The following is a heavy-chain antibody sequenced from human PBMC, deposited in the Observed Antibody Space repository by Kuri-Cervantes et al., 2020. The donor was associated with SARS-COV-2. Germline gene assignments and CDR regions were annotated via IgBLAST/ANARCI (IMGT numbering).Heavy chain of an antibody. Sequence: GGSLRLSCAASGFTFSSHGMHWVRQAPGKGLEWLAVMSYDGKIRYNADSDKGRFFISRDNSKNTLYLQMNSLRAEDTAVYYCARGARAFYYYYGMDVWGQGTTVTVSS. CDR1: GFTFSSHG. J-gene: IGHJ6*02. V-gene: IGHV3-30*03. CDR2: MSYDGKIR. CDR3: ARGARAFYYYYGMDV.